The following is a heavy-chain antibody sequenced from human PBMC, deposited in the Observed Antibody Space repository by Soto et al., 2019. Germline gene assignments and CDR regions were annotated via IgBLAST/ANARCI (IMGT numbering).Heavy chain of an antibody. Sequence: SETLSLTCSVSGDSISTVDYFWAWIRQPPGQALEYIGYIYKSATTYYNPSFEGRVAISLDTSKSHFSLNVTSVTAADTAVYFCARGRYCLTGRCFPNWLDSWAQGTLVTVSS. V-gene: IGHV4-30-4*01. CDR1: GDSISTVDYF. D-gene: IGHD2-15*01. CDR2: IYKSATT. CDR3: ARGRYCLTGRCFPNWLDS. J-gene: IGHJ5*01.